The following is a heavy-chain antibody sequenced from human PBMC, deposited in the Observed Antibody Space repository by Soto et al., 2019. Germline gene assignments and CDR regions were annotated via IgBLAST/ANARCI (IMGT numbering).Heavy chain of an antibody. D-gene: IGHD2-21*01. Sequence: QVQLVESGGGVVQPGRSLRLSCAASGFIFSNYVMYWVRQAPGKGLEWVAFMSYDGTTKYYADSVKGRFTISRDNSKNTLYLQMNNLRPEDTGVYYCAREVLWSRYFDYWGQGTLVTVPS. V-gene: IGHV3-30-3*01. CDR3: AREVLWSRYFDY. CDR1: GFIFSNYV. J-gene: IGHJ4*02. CDR2: MSYDGTTK.